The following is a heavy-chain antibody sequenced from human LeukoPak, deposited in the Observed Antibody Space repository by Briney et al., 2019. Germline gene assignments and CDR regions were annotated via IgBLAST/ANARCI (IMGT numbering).Heavy chain of an antibody. J-gene: IGHJ4*02. CDR3: ARVGQLAFDY. CDR1: GGSISSSGYC. CDR2: IDYSGNT. Sequence: SETLSLTCTVSGGSISSSGYCWGWIRQPPGKGLEWIGSIDYSGNTNYNPSLNSRVTISVDTSKNRFSLNLSSVTAADTAVYYCARVGQLAFDYWGQGTLVTVSS. V-gene: IGHV4-39*07. D-gene: IGHD6-13*01.